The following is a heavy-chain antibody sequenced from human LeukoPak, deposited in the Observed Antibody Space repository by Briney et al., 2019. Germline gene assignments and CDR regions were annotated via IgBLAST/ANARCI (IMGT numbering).Heavy chain of an antibody. J-gene: IGHJ3*02. Sequence: PGRSLRLSCVASGFTFSRHGMLWVRQAPGKGLEWVTVIWYDGSNKYYADSVKGRFTISRDNSKNTLYLQMNSLRAEDTAVYYCAKYGDYDAFDIWGQGTMVTVSS. CDR2: IWYDGSNK. V-gene: IGHV3-33*06. CDR3: AKYGDYDAFDI. D-gene: IGHD4-17*01. CDR1: GFTFSRHG.